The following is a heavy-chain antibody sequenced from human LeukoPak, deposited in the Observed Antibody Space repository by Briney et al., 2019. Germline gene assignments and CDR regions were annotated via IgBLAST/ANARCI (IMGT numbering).Heavy chain of an antibody. CDR2: IIPILGIA. Sequence: ASVKVSCKASGGTFSSYAISWVRQAPGQGLEWMGRIIPILGIANYAQKFQGRVTITADKSTSTAYMELSSLRSEDTAVYYCARGSITIFGVVMRGYYYMDVWGQGTLVTVSS. D-gene: IGHD3-3*01. CDR1: GGTFSSYA. V-gene: IGHV1-69*04. J-gene: IGHJ6*03. CDR3: ARGSITIFGVVMRGYYYMDV.